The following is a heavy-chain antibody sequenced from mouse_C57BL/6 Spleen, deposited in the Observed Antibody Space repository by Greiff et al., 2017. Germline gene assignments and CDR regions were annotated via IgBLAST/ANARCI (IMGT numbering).Heavy chain of an antibody. D-gene: IGHD2-2*01. J-gene: IGHJ4*01. CDR1: GYTFTSYW. CDR2: LDPSDSYT. CDR3: ARAMVTTNYAIDY. Sequence: QVQLQQPGAELVMPGASVKLSCKASGYTFTSYWMHWVKQRPGQGLEWIGELDPSDSYTNYNQKFKGKSTLTVDKPSSTADMQLSSLTSEDSAVYYCARAMVTTNYAIDYWGQGTSVTVSS. V-gene: IGHV1-69*01.